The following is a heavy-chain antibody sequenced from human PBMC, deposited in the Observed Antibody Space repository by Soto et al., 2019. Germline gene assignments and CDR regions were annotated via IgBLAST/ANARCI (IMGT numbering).Heavy chain of an antibody. Sequence: PVEFLKISCKVSGYSVTSYWISCSLQMPGKGLEGMRRIDRSDSYTKDSPSFQGHVTISADKSISTAYLQWSSLKASDTAMYYCPRHDYGDSVAPCFDYWGQATMVTVSS. CDR2: IDRSDSYT. CDR1: GYSVTSYW. D-gene: IGHD4-17*01. V-gene: IGHV5-10-1*01. J-gene: IGHJ4*02. CDR3: PRHDYGDSVAPCFDY.